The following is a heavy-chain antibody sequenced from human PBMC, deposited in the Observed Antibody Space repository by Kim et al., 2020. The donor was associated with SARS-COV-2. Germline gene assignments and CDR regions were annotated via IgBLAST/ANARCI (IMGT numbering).Heavy chain of an antibody. CDR1: GYTFTGYY. CDR3: ARVRYSGYDFDY. D-gene: IGHD5-12*01. V-gene: IGHV1-2*02. J-gene: IGHJ4*02. CDR2: INPNSGVT. Sequence: ASVKASCKASGYTFTGYYMHWVRQAPGQGLEWMGLINPNSGVTNYAQKFQGRVTMTRDTSISTAYMELSRLKSDDTAVYYCARVRYSGYDFDYWGQGTLITVSS.